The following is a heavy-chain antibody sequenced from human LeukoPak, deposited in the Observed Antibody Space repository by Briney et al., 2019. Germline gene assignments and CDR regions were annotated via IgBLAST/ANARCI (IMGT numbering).Heavy chain of an antibody. CDR1: GFTFSSYA. J-gene: IGHJ4*02. V-gene: IGHV3-23*01. CDR3: AKDRSIGTYYTFDH. CDR2: ISGSGVST. D-gene: IGHD1-26*01. Sequence: GGSLRLSCAASGFTFSSYAMSWVRQAPGQGLEWVSTISGSGVSTYSADSVKGRFTVSRDNSNNRLYLQMSGLTAADTAVYYCAKDRSIGTYYTFDHWGQGTLVTVSS.